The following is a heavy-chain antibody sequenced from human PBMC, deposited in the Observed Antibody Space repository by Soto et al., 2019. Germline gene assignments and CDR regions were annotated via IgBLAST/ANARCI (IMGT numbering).Heavy chain of an antibody. CDR3: ARDLWVEPELYYYGMDV. CDR2: IFYSGTT. Sequence: QVQLQESGPGLVRPSQTLSLTCTVSGDSISSADYYWSWIRQTPGNGLEWIGHIFYSGTTYYNPSLKSRLTISVDTSQNHFSLGLPSVTAADTAVYYCARDLWVEPELYYYGMDVWGQGTTVTVSS. CDR1: GDSISSADYY. V-gene: IGHV4-30-4*01. J-gene: IGHJ6*02. D-gene: IGHD1-1*01.